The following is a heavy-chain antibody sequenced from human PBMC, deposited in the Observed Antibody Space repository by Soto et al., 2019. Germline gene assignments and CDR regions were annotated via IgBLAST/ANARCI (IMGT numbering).Heavy chain of an antibody. Sequence: EVQLFESGGGLVQPGGSLSLSCAASGFTFSSYAMSWVRQAPGKWLEWVSAISGSGISTYYADSVKGRFTISRDNSKYTLYLQMNSLRAEDTAVYYCAKAKDSSSCYPVYFQHWGQGTLVTVSS. J-gene: IGHJ1*01. CDR2: ISGSGIST. CDR1: GFTFSSYA. CDR3: AKAKDSSSCYPVYFQH. D-gene: IGHD6-13*01. V-gene: IGHV3-23*01.